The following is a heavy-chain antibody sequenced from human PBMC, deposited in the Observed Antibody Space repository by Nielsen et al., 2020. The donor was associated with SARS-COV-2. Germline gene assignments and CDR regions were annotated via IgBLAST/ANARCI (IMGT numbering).Heavy chain of an antibody. CDR1: GGSISSYY. D-gene: IGHD2-2*02. J-gene: IGHJ6*02. Sequence: SETLSLTCTVSGGSISSYYWSWIRQPPGKGLEWIGEINHSGSTNYNPSLKSRVTISVDTSKNQFSLKLSSVTAADTAVYYCARVGDIVVVPAATPGGMDVWGQGTTVTVSS. V-gene: IGHV4-34*01. CDR2: INHSGST. CDR3: ARVGDIVVVPAATPGGMDV.